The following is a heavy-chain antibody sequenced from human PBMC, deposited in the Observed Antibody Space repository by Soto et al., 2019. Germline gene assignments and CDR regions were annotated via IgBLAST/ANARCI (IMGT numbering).Heavy chain of an antibody. CDR1: GGTFSSYA. CDR3: ARGGITIFVHYYYGMDV. D-gene: IGHD3-3*01. J-gene: IGHJ6*02. V-gene: IGHV1-69*01. CDR2: IIPIFGTA. Sequence: QVQLVQSGAEVKKPGSSVKVSCKASGGTFSSYAISWVRQAPGQGLEWMGGIIPIFGTANYAQKFQGRVTMTADQSTRTAYMELISLRSEDTGVYYCARGGITIFVHYYYGMDVWGQGTTVTVSS.